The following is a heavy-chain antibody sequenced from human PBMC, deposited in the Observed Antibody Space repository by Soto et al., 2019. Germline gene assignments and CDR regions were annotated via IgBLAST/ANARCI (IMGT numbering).Heavy chain of an antibody. CDR1: GGIFSSYG. Sequence: QVQLVQSGAEVKKPGSSVKVSCKASGGIFSSYGMNWVRQAPGQGLEWMGGIIPIFGKANLAQKFQGRVTITAAESTSTAYMELSSLKSDDTAVYYCARPGVDEVMVYTMDVWGQGTTVIVSS. V-gene: IGHV1-69*01. J-gene: IGHJ6*02. D-gene: IGHD5-18*01. CDR3: ARPGVDEVMVYTMDV. CDR2: IIPIFGKA.